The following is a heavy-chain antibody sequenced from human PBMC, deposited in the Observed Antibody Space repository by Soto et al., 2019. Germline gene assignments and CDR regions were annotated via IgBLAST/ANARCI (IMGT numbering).Heavy chain of an antibody. CDR3: ARESRTGTTFYYYMDV. CDR2: ISAYNGNT. D-gene: IGHD1-7*01. Sequence: KGPKASVKVSCKASGYTFTSHGISWVRQAPGQGLEWMGWISAYNGNTNYAQKLQGRVTMTTDTSTSTAYMELRSLRSDDTAVYYCARESRTGTTFYYYMDVWGKGTTVTVSS. J-gene: IGHJ6*03. CDR1: GYTFTSHG. V-gene: IGHV1-18*01.